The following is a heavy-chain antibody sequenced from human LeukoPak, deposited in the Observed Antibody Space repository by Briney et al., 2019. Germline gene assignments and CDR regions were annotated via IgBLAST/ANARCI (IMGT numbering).Heavy chain of an antibody. CDR3: AKAHHTSVVSTSIDY. J-gene: IGHJ4*02. CDR1: GFTFSNFA. D-gene: IGHD2-21*01. V-gene: IGHV3-23*01. Sequence: VGSLRLSCAASGFTFSNFAMIWVRQAPGKGLEWVSGISGSGGNTYYADSVKGRFTISRDNSKNTLYVQMNSLRAEDTAVYYCAKAHHTSVVSTSIDYWGQGTLVTVSS. CDR2: ISGSGGNT.